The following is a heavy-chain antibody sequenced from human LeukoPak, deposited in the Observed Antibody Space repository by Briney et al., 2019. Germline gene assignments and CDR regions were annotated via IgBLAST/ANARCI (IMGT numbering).Heavy chain of an antibody. Sequence: SETLSLTCTVSGGSISSYYWSWIRQPPGKGLEWIGYIYYSGSTNYNPSLKSRVTISVDTSTNQFSLKLSSVTAADTAVYYCAMTGGYDFWSGYHYYGMDVWGQGTTVTVSS. D-gene: IGHD3-3*01. V-gene: IGHV4-59*08. CDR2: IYYSGST. CDR3: AMTGGYDFWSGYHYYGMDV. J-gene: IGHJ6*02. CDR1: GGSISSYY.